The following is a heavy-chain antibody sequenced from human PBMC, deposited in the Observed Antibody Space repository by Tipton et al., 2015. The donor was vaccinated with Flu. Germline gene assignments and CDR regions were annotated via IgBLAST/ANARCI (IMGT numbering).Heavy chain of an antibody. CDR3: AREGEYYDSSGPISRFYY. V-gene: IGHV4-31*03. CDR2: IYYSGST. D-gene: IGHD3-22*01. Sequence: TLSLTCTVSGGSISSGGYYWSWIRQHPGKGLEWIGYIYYSGSTYYNPSLKSRVTISVDTSKNQFSLKLSSVTAADTAVYYCAREGEYYDSSGPISRFYYGGQGTRVTVSS. J-gene: IGHJ4*02. CDR1: GGSISSGGYY.